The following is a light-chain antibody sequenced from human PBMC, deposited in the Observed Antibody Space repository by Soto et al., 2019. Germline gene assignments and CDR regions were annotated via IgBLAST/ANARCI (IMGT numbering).Light chain of an antibody. Sequence: DLQMTQSPSSVSASVGDRVTITCRASQGISSWLAWYPQKPWKAPKLRIYAASSLQSGVPSTFSGSGSGTDFTLTITSLQPEDFATYYCQQANSFPITFGQGTRLEL. V-gene: IGKV1D-12*01. CDR2: AAS. J-gene: IGKJ5*01. CDR1: QGISSW. CDR3: QQANSFPIT.